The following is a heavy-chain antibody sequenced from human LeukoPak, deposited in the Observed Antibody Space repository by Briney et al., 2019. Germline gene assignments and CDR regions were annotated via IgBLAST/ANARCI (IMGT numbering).Heavy chain of an antibody. CDR2: INTNTGNP. D-gene: IGHD6-19*01. J-gene: IGHJ3*02. CDR3: AREQSYAFDI. CDR1: GYSFTDYY. V-gene: IGHV7-4-1*02. Sequence: ASVKVSCKTSGYSFTDYYMHWVRQAPGQGLEWMGWINTNTGNPTYAQGFTGRFVFSLDTSVSTAYLQISSLKAEDTAVYYCAREQSYAFDIWGQGTMVTVSS.